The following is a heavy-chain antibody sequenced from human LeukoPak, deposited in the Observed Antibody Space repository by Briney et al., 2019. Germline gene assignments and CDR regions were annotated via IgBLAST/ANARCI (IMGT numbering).Heavy chain of an antibody. CDR1: GGSMSNYW. Sequence: PSETLSLTCTVSGGSMSNYWWNWIRQPPGKGLEVIGYIYYDWSTYYNPALNSRVTISIDTSKNQFSLKLNSVTAADTAVYYCARRLCSSLTCNIGPSGNWLDPWGQGTLVTVSS. CDR3: ARRLCSSLTCNIGPSGNWLDP. V-gene: IGHV4-59*08. J-gene: IGHJ5*02. D-gene: IGHD2-2*02. CDR2: IYYDWST.